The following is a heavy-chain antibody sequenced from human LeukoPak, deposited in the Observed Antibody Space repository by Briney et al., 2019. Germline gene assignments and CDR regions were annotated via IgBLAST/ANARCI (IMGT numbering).Heavy chain of an antibody. CDR3: ARDWVYKIDY. CDR2: ISHDGFI. J-gene: IGHJ4*02. Sequence: GGSLRLSCETAGFTFSSYVMRWVRRTPGKGLVWVSRISHDGFISYADSVKGRFTISRDNAKNTLILQMNSLRAEDTAVYYCARDWVYKIDYWGRGTLVTVSS. V-gene: IGHV3-74*01. D-gene: IGHD5-24*01. CDR1: GFTFSSYV.